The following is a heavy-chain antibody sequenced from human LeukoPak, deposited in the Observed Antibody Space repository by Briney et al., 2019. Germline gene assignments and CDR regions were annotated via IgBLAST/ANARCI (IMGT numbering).Heavy chain of an antibody. Sequence: PSETLSLTCTVSGGSISSYYWSWIRQPPGKGLEWIGYIYYSGSTKYNPSLKSRVTISVDTSKNQVSLKMSSVTAADTAVYYCARLTVSKTMIRGVIINTPNFFDYWGQGTLVTVSS. D-gene: IGHD3-10*01. CDR3: ARLTVSKTMIRGVIINTPNFFDY. V-gene: IGHV4-59*01. J-gene: IGHJ4*02. CDR2: IYYSGST. CDR1: GGSISSYY.